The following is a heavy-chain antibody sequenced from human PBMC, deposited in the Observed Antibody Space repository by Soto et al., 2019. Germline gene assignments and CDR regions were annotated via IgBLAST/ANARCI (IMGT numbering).Heavy chain of an antibody. CDR1: GFTFSSYG. CDR3: ARDGRGYCSGGSCYETATYYYYYGMDV. CDR2: ISYDGSNK. Sequence: PGGSLRLSCAASGFTFSSYGMHWVRQAPGKGLEWVAVISYDGSNKYYADSVKGRFTISRDNSKNTLYLQMNSLRAEDTAVYYCARDGRGYCSGGSCYETATYYYYYGMDVWGQGTTVTVSS. V-gene: IGHV3-30*03. J-gene: IGHJ6*02. D-gene: IGHD2-15*01.